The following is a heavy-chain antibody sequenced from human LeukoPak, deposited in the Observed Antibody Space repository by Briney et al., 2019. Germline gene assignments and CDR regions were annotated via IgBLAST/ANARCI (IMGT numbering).Heavy chain of an antibody. J-gene: IGHJ6*02. Sequence: GGSLRLSCAASGFTFSSYGMHWVRQAPGKGLEWVAVISYDGSNKYYADSVKGRFTISRDNSKNTLYLQMNSLRAEDTAVYYCARIWAGAFSYYYYGMDVWGQGTTVTVSS. V-gene: IGHV3-30*03. CDR2: ISYDGSNK. CDR1: GFTFSSYG. D-gene: IGHD3-3*02. CDR3: ARIWAGAFSYYYYGMDV.